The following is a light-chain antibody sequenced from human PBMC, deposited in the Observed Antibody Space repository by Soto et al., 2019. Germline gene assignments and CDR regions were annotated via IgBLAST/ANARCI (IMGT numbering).Light chain of an antibody. CDR2: AAS. V-gene: IGKV1-39*01. Sequence: DIQMTQSPSSLSASVGDRVTITCRASQSISNYLNWYQQKPGKAPNLLIYAASNLQSGVPSRFSGGGSGTVFTLTISSLQPEDFATYYCQQSYSTPRTFGQGTKVEIK. J-gene: IGKJ1*01. CDR1: QSISNY. CDR3: QQSYSTPRT.